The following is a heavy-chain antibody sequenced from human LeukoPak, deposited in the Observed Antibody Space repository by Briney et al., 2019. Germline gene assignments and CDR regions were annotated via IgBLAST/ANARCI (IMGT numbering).Heavy chain of an antibody. CDR2: ISSSSIYI. J-gene: IGHJ4*02. CDR1: GFTFSGYS. V-gene: IGHV3-21*01. D-gene: IGHD4-17*01. Sequence: PGGSLRLSCAASGFTFSGYSMNWVRQAPGKGLEWVSSISSSSIYIYYADSVEGRFTISRDNAKNSLYLQMNSLRAEDTAVYYCARGLMTTVTTGSNFDYWGQGTLVTVSS. CDR3: ARGLMTTVTTGSNFDY.